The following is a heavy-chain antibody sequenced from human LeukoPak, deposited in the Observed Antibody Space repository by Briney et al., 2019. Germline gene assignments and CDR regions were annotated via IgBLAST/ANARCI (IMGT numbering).Heavy chain of an antibody. CDR1: GFTFSSYS. D-gene: IGHD3-22*01. J-gene: IGHJ5*02. V-gene: IGHV3-21*01. Sequence: PGGSLRLSCAASGFTFSSYSMNWVRQAPGKGLEWVSSISSSSSYIYYADSVKGRFTISRDNAKNSLYLQMNSLRAEDTAVYYCAREPYYYDSSGYPREFDPRGQGTLVTVSS. CDR3: AREPYYYDSSGYPREFDP. CDR2: ISSSSSYI.